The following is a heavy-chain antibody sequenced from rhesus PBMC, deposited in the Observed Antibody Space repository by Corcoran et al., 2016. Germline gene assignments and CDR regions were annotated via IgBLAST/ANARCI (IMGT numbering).Heavy chain of an antibody. J-gene: IGHJ5-1*01. V-gene: IGHV3-100*02. CDR2: IIESGGTT. Sequence: DVQLVESGEGLVKPGGSLRLSCVASGFTFSSYEMHWVRQAPGKGQGWVSVIIESGGTTYYAGPVKGRFTIARDNAKNSLFLQMNRLRAEDTAVYYCNSERGGRFDVWGAGVLVTVSS. CDR1: GFTFSSYE. D-gene: IGHD3-34*01. CDR3: NSERGGRFDV.